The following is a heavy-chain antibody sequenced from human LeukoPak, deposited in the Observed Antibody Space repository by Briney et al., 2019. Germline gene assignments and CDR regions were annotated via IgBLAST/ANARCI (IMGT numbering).Heavy chain of an antibody. J-gene: IGHJ6*02. Sequence: GGSLRLSCAASGFIFSTYAMSWVRLAPGKGLEWVSGISGSGGTTNSADSVKGRFTISRDNSKKTLYLQMDSLRAEDTPVYYCSRGHGYGGVEGYYYYHGMDVWGQGTTVTVSS. CDR2: ISGSGGTT. V-gene: IGHV3-23*01. CDR1: GFIFSTYA. CDR3: SRGHGYGGVEGYYYYHGMDV. D-gene: IGHD4-23*01.